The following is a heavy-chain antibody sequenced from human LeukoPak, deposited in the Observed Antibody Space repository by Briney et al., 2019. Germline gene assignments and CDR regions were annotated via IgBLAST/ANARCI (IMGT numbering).Heavy chain of an antibody. CDR2: ISGSGGTT. V-gene: IGHV3-23*01. CDR1: GFTFSTYA. Sequence: GGSLRLSCAASGFTFSTYAMSWVRQAPGKGLEWVSAISGSGGTTYYADSVKGRFTISRDNSKNTLYLQMNSLRAEDTAVYYCATGIIAAVADWGQGTLVTVSS. J-gene: IGHJ4*02. D-gene: IGHD6-13*01. CDR3: ATGIIAAVAD.